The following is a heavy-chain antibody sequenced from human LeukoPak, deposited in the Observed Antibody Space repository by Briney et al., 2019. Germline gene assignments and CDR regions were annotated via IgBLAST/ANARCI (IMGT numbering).Heavy chain of an antibody. D-gene: IGHD2-15*01. CDR2: IRYDGGET. CDR3: AREGPYCSGGSCYHDY. Sequence: GGSLRLSCAASGFTFNRRGMHWVRQAPGKGLEWVAFIRYDGGETFYADFVKGRFTISRDNSKNTLYLQMNSLRAEDTAVYYCAREGPYCSGGSCYHDYWGQGTLVTVSS. CDR1: GFTFNRRG. V-gene: IGHV3-30*02. J-gene: IGHJ4*02.